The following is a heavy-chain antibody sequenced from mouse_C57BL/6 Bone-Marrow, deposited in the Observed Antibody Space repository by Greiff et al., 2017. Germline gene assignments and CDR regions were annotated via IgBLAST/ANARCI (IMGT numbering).Heavy chain of an antibody. CDR2: IDPSDSYT. D-gene: IGHD2-2*01. Sequence: QVQLQQPGAELVMPGASVKLSCKASGYTFTSYWMHWVKQRPGQGLEWIGEIDPSDSYTNYNQKFKGKSTLTVDKSSSTAYMQLSSLTSEDCAVYYCARHGYYGYFDVWGTGTTVTVSS. V-gene: IGHV1-69*01. CDR3: ARHGYYGYFDV. CDR1: GYTFTSYW. J-gene: IGHJ1*03.